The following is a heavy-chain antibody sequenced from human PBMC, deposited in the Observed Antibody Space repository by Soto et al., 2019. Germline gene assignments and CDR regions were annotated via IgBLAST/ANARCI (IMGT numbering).Heavy chain of an antibody. Sequence: QVQLLQSGAEVKKPGSSVKVSCKASGGSFSTYGINWVRLAHGQGLEWMGGIIPKFGTTNYAQKFRGRVTITADESTNTAYMELNYLRSEDTAVYFCARELDPYYGGNSLSLDYWGQGTLVTVSS. J-gene: IGHJ4*02. CDR3: ARELDPYYGGNSLSLDY. CDR2: IIPKFGTT. CDR1: GGSFSTYG. V-gene: IGHV1-69*13. D-gene: IGHD4-17*01.